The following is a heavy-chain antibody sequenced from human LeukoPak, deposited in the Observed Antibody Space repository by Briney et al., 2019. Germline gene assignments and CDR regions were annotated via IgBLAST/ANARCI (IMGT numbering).Heavy chain of an antibody. J-gene: IGHJ6*02. CDR2: ISSSSSYI. V-gene: IGHV3-21*01. D-gene: IGHD6-13*01. CDR3: ARESGDSSWPYYYYGMDV. CDR1: GFTFSSYS. Sequence: GGSLRLSCAASGFTFSSYSMNWVRQAPGKGLEWVSSISSSSSYIYYADSVKGRLTISRDNAKNSLYLQMNSLRAEDTAVYYCARESGDSSWPYYYYGMDVWGQGTTVTVSS.